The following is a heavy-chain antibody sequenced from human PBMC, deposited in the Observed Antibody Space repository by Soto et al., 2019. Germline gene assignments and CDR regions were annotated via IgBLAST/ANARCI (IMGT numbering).Heavy chain of an antibody. CDR2: MNPNSGNT. V-gene: IGHV1-8*01. Sequence: QVQLVQSGAEVKKPGASVKVSCKTSGYTFTSYDINWVRQATGQGLEWMGWMNPNSGNTAYAQKFEGRVAMTRNTSISTAYMGLSSLRSEDTAVYYCARERSSGAFDIWGQGTMVTVSS. CDR3: ARERSSGAFDI. D-gene: IGHD1-26*01. J-gene: IGHJ3*02. CDR1: GYTFTSYD.